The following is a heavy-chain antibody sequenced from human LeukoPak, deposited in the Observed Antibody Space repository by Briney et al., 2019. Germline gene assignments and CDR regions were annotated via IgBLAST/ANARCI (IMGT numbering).Heavy chain of an antibody. Sequence: GGSLRLSCAASGFTFSNAWMSWVRQAPGKGLEWVSVIYSGGSTYYADSVKGRFTISRDNSKNTLYLQMNSLRAEDTAVYYCARDHFYGDYVYDYWGQGTLVTVSS. D-gene: IGHD4-17*01. CDR2: IYSGGST. J-gene: IGHJ4*02. CDR3: ARDHFYGDYVYDY. V-gene: IGHV3-53*01. CDR1: GFTFSNAW.